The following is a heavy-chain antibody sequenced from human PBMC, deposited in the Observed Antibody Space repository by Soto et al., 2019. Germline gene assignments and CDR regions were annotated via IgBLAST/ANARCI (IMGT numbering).Heavy chain of an antibody. D-gene: IGHD2-2*01. J-gene: IGHJ4*02. CDR3: AREGYFSISSCFDY. CDR1: GYPFTSYA. Sequence: ASVKVSCKASGYPFTSYAMHWVRQAPGQRLEWMGWINAGNGNRKYSQKFHGRVTITRDTSASTASMELSSLRSEDTAVYYCAREGYFSISSCFDYWGQGTLVTVS. CDR2: INAGNGNR. V-gene: IGHV1-3*01.